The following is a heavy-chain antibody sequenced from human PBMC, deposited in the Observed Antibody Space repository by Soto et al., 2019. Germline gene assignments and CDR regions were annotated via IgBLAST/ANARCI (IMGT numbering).Heavy chain of an antibody. V-gene: IGHV3-30*18. CDR2: VSSDGNTK. CDR3: AKEIAVAGYLDY. Sequence: GGSLRLSCVASGFTLSRYGIHWVRQAPGKGLEWVAVVSSDGNTKYYSDSVKGRFTISRDNSKNTLYLQMDRVRPEDTAVYYCAKEIAVAGYLDYCGHGPLVTVSS. D-gene: IGHD6-19*01. CDR1: GFTLSRYG. J-gene: IGHJ4*01.